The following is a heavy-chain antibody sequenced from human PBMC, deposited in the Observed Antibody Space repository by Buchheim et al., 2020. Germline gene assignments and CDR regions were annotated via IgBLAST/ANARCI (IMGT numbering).Heavy chain of an antibody. D-gene: IGHD2-21*02. CDR1: GFTFTDHY. CDR3: ARESDPYCGGDCYYYDF. Sequence: QVRLVQSGGGLVKPGGSLRLSCAVSGFTFTDHYMAWIRQAPGKGLECVAYISSTGTTVYYADSVKGRFTISRDSSENSLYLQMNGLTAEDTAVYYCARESDPYCGGDCYYYDFWGQGTL. CDR2: ISSTGTTV. V-gene: IGHV3-11*01. J-gene: IGHJ4*02.